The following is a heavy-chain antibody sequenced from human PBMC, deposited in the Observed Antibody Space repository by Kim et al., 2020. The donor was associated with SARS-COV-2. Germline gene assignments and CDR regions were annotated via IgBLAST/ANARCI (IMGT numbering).Heavy chain of an antibody. D-gene: IGHD6-19*01. V-gene: IGHV4-39*07. CDR3: ARDPTYSSGWYPFDY. J-gene: IGHJ4*01. CDR2: IYYSGST. Sequence: SETLSLTCTVSGGSISSSSYYWGWIRQPPGKGLEWIGSIYYSGSTYYNPSLKSRVTISVDTSKNQFSLKLSSVTAADTAVYYCARDPTYSSGWYPFDYW. CDR1: GGSISSSSYY.